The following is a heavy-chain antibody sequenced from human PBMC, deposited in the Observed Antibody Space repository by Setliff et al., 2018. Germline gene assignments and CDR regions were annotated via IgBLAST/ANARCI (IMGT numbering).Heavy chain of an antibody. CDR2: ISAYSGNT. D-gene: IGHD2-8*01. J-gene: IGHJ1*01. CDR3: SRLVRYCTTTACQRASGAEV. V-gene: IGHV1-18*01. Sequence: ASVKVSCKASGYTFTSSGITWVRQAPGQGLEWMGWISAYSGNTNYAQKFQGRVTMTTDSSTSTAYMELRSLTSDDTAVYYCSRLVRYCTTTACQRASGAEVWGQGTVVTVSS. CDR1: GYTFTSSG.